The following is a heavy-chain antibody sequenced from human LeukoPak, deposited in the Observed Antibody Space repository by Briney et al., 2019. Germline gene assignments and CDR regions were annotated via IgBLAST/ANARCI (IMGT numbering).Heavy chain of an antibody. CDR3: SKRGVAATNYYFHN. D-gene: IGHD2-15*01. V-gene: IGHV3-23*01. J-gene: IGHJ4*02. Sequence: GESPKISCASSGFTFSSYAMSWVREAPRKGMGLVSAISVRGGGTYYADSSKSRFTITRDNSKNTLYPQMNSLRAEDTAVYYCSKRGVAATNYYFHNWGQGTLVTVSS. CDR1: GFTFSSYA. CDR2: ISVRGGGT.